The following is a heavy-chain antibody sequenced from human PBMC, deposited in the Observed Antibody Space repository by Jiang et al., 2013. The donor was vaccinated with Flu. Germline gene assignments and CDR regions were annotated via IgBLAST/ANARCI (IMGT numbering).Heavy chain of an antibody. D-gene: IGHD6-13*01. J-gene: IGHJ6*02. CDR2: INAGNGNT. V-gene: IGHV1-3*01. CDR1: GYTFTSYA. CDR3: ARSGDSSSWYPYYYYYGMDV. Sequence: SGAEVKKPGASVKVSCKASGYTFTSYAMHWVRQAPGQRLEWMGWINAGNGNTKYSQKFQGRVTITRDTSASTAYMELSSLRSEDTAVYYCARSGDSSSWYPYYYYYGMDVWGQGPRSPSP.